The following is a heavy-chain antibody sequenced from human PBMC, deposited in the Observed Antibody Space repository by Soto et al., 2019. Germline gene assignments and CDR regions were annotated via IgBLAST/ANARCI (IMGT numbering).Heavy chain of an antibody. CDR2: ISARGITT. CDR1: GLPFSSYS. Sequence: DVQLLESGGGVVQPRGSLRLSCTVSGLPFSSYSMSWVRQAPGKGLEWVSAISARGITTYYAESVRGRFTISRDNSKNTMYLQMNSLRAEDTAVYHCAMEGASGDYIQLDYWGQGTLVTVSS. V-gene: IGHV3-23*01. CDR3: AMEGASGDYIQLDY. D-gene: IGHD4-17*01. J-gene: IGHJ4*02.